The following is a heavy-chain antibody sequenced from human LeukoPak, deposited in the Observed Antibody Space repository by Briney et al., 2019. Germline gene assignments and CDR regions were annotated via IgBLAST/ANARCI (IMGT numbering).Heavy chain of an antibody. D-gene: IGHD5-18*01. V-gene: IGHV4-30-2*01. J-gene: IGHJ4*02. CDR3: PRDDVDTPSFDY. CDR2: IYHSGST. CDR1: GGSISSGGYY. Sequence: PSETLSITCTVSGGSISSGGYYWSWIRQPPGKGLEWIGYIYHSGSTYYNPSLKSRVTISVDTSKTHFSLKLSSVTAADTAVYYCPRDDVDTPSFDYWGQGTLVTVSS.